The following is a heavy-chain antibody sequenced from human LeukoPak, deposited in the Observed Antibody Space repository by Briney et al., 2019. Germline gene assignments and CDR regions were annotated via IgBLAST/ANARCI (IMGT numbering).Heavy chain of an antibody. D-gene: IGHD5-12*01. Sequence: GESLRLSCAAAGVTFSSYGMNWVRHAPGKELEWVAFIRDVGGNKYYADSVKGRFTNSRDNSKTTLYLQMNSLRAEDTAVYYCAKDASGYHDYWGQGTLVTVST. CDR2: IRDVGGNK. CDR3: AKDASGYHDY. CDR1: GVTFSSYG. J-gene: IGHJ4*02. V-gene: IGHV3-30*02.